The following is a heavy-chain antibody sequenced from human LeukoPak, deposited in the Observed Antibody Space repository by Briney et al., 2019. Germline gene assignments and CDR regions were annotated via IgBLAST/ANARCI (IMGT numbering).Heavy chain of an antibody. CDR3: ARADLWSGSTTKFDY. CDR1: GGTFSSYA. V-gene: IGHV1-69*05. J-gene: IGHJ4*02. CDR2: IIPIFGTA. D-gene: IGHD3-3*01. Sequence: SVKVSCKASGGTFSSYAISWVRQAPGQGLEWMGGIIPIFGTANYAQKFQGRVTITTDESTSTAYMELSSLRSEDMAVYYCARADLWSGSTTKFDYWGQGTLVTVSS.